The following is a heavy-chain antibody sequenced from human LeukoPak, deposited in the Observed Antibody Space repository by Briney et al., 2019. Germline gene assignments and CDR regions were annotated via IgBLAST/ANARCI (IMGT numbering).Heavy chain of an antibody. CDR3: AKGGVVIGPTDYFDY. D-gene: IGHD3-3*01. J-gene: IGHJ4*02. V-gene: IGHV3-23*01. CDR1: GFTFSSYA. CDR2: ISGSGGST. Sequence: SGGSLRLSRAASGFTFSSYAMSWVRQAPGQGLEWVSAISGSGGSTYYADSVKGRFTISRDNSKNTLYLQMNSLRAEDTAVYYCAKGGVVIGPTDYFDYWGQGTLVTVSS.